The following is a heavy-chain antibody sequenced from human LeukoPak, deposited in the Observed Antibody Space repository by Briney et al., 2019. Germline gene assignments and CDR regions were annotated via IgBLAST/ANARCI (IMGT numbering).Heavy chain of an antibody. V-gene: IGHV3-20*04. CDR1: GFTFDDYD. D-gene: IGHD2-2*01. J-gene: IGHJ5*02. CDR3: ARDPFCSSTAGCYFEDWFDP. Sequence: PGGSLRLSRAASGFTFDDYDMSWVRQVPGKGLEWVSGITWNGDKTGYADSVKGRFAISRDNTRNSLHLQMSSLRAEDTALYYCARDPFCSSTAGCYFEDWFDPWGPGTLVIVSS. CDR2: ITWNGDKT.